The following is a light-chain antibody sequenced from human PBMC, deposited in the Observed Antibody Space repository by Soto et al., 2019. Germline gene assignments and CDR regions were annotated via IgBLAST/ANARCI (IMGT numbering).Light chain of an antibody. Sequence: QSALTQPASVSGSLGQSISISCTGTSSDIGSYNLVSWYQQYPGKAPKLMILEVSERPSGVSNRFSGSKSGDTASLTISGRQAEEEADYYCCSYAGSGKVVFGGGTKLTVL. V-gene: IGLV2-23*02. CDR3: CSYAGSGKVV. CDR1: SSDIGSYNL. J-gene: IGLJ3*02. CDR2: EVS.